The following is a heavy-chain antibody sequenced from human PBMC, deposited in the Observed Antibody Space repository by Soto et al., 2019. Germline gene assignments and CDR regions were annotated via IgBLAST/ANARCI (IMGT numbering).Heavy chain of an antibody. V-gene: IGHV3-30-3*01. Sequence: GSLRLSCAASGFTFSSYAMHWVRQAPGKGLEWVAVISYDGSNKYYADSVKGRFTISRDNSKNTLYLQMNSLRAEDTAVYYCARDVSRRDGSAKFDYWGQGTLVTVSS. D-gene: IGHD2-8*01. J-gene: IGHJ4*02. CDR2: ISYDGSNK. CDR1: GFTFSSYA. CDR3: ARDVSRRDGSAKFDY.